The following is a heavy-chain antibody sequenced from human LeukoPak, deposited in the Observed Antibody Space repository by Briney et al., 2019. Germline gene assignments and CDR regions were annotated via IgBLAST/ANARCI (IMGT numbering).Heavy chain of an antibody. Sequence: ASVKVSCKASGYTFTSYGISWVRQAPGQGLEWMGWISAYNGNTNYAQKLQGRVTMTTDTSTSTAYMELRSPRSDDTAVYYCARDPGQDDFGDYGSFQHWGQGTLVTVSS. CDR3: ARDPGQDDFGDYGSFQH. D-gene: IGHD4-17*01. CDR2: ISAYNGNT. J-gene: IGHJ1*01. CDR1: GYTFTSYG. V-gene: IGHV1-18*01.